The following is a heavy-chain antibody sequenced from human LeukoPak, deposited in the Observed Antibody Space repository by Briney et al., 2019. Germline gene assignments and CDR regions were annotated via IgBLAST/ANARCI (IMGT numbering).Heavy chain of an antibody. CDR3: ARGAHKRDDYGGFFDY. CDR2: ISGSGGST. J-gene: IGHJ4*02. V-gene: IGHV3-23*01. Sequence: GGSLRLSCAASGFTFSNSALSWVRQAPGKGLEWVSDISGSGGSTYYADSAKGRFTISRDNSKNTLYLQMNSLRAEDTAVYYCARGAHKRDDYGGFFDYWGQGTLVTVSS. CDR1: GFTFSNSA. D-gene: IGHD4-23*01.